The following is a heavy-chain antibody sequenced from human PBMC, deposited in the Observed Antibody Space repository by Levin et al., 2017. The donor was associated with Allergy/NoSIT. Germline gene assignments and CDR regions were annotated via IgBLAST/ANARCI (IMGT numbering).Heavy chain of an antibody. CDR3: ARVVAAAPGYYYYMDV. Sequence: SETLSLTCAVSGGSISSSNWWSWVRQPPGKGLEWIGEIYHSGSTNYNPSLKSRVTISVDKSKNQFSLKLSSVTAADTAVYYCARVVAAAPGYYYYMDVWGKGTTVTVSS. D-gene: IGHD6-13*01. CDR1: GGSISSSNW. CDR2: IYHSGST. V-gene: IGHV4-4*02. J-gene: IGHJ6*03.